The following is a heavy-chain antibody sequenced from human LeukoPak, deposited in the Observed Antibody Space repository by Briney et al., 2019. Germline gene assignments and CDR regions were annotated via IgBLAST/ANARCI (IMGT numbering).Heavy chain of an antibody. CDR3: AKGGYFDFEN. J-gene: IGHJ3*01. CDR2: ISRSGAT. CDR1: GFTFSSYA. D-gene: IGHD3-9*01. Sequence: GGSLRLSCAASGFTFSSYAMSWVRQAPGKGLEWVAGISRSGATYHTDSVKGRFTISRDNSRSTLDLQMNGLRAEDTALYYCAKGGYFDFENWGQGTMVTVSS. V-gene: IGHV3-23*01.